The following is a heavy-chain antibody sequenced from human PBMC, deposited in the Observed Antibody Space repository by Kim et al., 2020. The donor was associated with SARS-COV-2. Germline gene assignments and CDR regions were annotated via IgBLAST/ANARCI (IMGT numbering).Heavy chain of an antibody. Sequence: GGSLRLSCAASGFTVSSNYMSWARQAPGKGLEWVSVIYSGGSTYYADSVKGRFTISRDNSKNTLYLQMNSLRAEDTAVYYCAREVRYGSGSYYTYYYGMDVWGQGTTVTVSS. V-gene: IGHV3-53*01. D-gene: IGHD3-10*01. J-gene: IGHJ6*02. CDR2: IYSGGST. CDR1: GFTVSSNY. CDR3: AREVRYGSGSYYTYYYGMDV.